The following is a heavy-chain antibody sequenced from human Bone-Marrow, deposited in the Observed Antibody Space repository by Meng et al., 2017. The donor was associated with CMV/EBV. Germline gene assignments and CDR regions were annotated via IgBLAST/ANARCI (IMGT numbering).Heavy chain of an antibody. J-gene: IGHJ4*02. V-gene: IGHV4-34*01. CDR3: ARGLGWSGNDY. CDR2: INHSGST. Sequence: LTCAVYGGSFSGYYWSWIRQPPGKGLEWIGEINHSGSTNYNPSLKSRVTISVDTSKNQFSLKLSSVTAADTAVYCCARGLGWSGNDYWGQGTLVTVSS. CDR1: GGSFSGYY. D-gene: IGHD3-3*01.